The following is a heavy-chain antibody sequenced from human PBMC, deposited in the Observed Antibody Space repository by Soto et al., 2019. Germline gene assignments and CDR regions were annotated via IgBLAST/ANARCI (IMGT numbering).Heavy chain of an antibody. CDR2: INAGNGNT. CDR1: GYTFTSYA. D-gene: IGHD3-10*01. Sequence: ASVKVSCKASGYTFTSYAMHWVRQAPGQRLEWMGWINAGNGNTKYSQKFQGRVTITRDTSASTAYTELSSLRSEDAAVYYCARVVRAGWFDPWGQGTLVTVSS. CDR3: ARVVRAGWFDP. J-gene: IGHJ5*02. V-gene: IGHV1-3*01.